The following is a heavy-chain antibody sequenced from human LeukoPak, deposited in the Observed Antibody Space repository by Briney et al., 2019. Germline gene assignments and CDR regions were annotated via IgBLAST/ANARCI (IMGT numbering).Heavy chain of an antibody. CDR3: ARAGAYYDFWSGPRGAFDI. Sequence: GGSLRLSCAASGFTFSSYSMNWVRQAPGKGLEWVSYISSSSSTIYYADSVKGRFTISRDNAKNSLYLQMNSLRAEDTAVYYCARAGAYYDFWSGPRGAFDIWGQGTMVTVSS. CDR1: GFTFSSYS. D-gene: IGHD3-3*01. CDR2: ISSSSSTI. V-gene: IGHV3-48*04. J-gene: IGHJ3*02.